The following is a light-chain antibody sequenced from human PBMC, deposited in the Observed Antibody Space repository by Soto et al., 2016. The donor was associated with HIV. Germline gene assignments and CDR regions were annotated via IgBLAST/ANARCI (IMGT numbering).Light chain of an antibody. CDR1: QSISSY. Sequence: DIQMTQSPSSLSASVGDRVTIPCRASQSISSYLNWYQQKPGKAPNLLIYATSSLQSGVPSRFSGSRSGTDFTLTISSLQPEDFATYYCQQSYSTPPTFGGGTNVEIK. CDR3: QQSYSTPPT. V-gene: IGKV1-39*01. CDR2: ATS. J-gene: IGKJ4*01.